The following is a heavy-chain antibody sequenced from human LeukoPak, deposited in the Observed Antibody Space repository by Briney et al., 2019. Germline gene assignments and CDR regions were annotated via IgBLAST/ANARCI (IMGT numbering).Heavy chain of an antibody. CDR3: ARRCTNGVCSDAFDI. CDR2: IIPIFGTA. CDR1: GGTFSSYA. D-gene: IGHD2-8*01. Sequence: SVKVSCKASGGTFSSYAISWVRQAPGQGLEWMGGIIPIFGTANYAQKFQGRVTITTDESTSTAYMELSSLRSEDTAVYYCARRCTNGVCSDAFDIWGQGTMVTVSS. J-gene: IGHJ3*02. V-gene: IGHV1-69*05.